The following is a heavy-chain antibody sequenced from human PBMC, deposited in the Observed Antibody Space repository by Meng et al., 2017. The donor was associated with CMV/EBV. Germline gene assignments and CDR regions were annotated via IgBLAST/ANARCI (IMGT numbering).Heavy chain of an antibody. D-gene: IGHD4-23*01. CDR3: ARDRGNPGHWFDP. Sequence: GESLKISCAASGFTFSSYSMNWVRQAPGKGLEWVSSISSSSSYIYYADSVKGRFTISRDNAKNSLYLQMNSLRAEDTAVYYCARDRGNPGHWFDPWGQGTLVTVSS. CDR1: GFTFSSYS. V-gene: IGHV3-21*01. CDR2: ISSSSSYI. J-gene: IGHJ5*02.